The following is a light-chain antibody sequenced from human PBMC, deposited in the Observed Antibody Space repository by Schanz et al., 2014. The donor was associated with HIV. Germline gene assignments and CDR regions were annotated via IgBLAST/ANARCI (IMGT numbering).Light chain of an antibody. CDR1: SSNIGSNT. V-gene: IGLV1-44*01. CDR3: QSFDTSLSASI. J-gene: IGLJ2*01. CDR2: SND. Sequence: QSVLTQPPSASGTPGQRVTISCSGSSSNIGSNTVNWYQQLPGMAPKLLIYSNDQRPSGVPDRFSGSKSGTSASLAISGLQAEDEADYYCQSFDTSLSASIFGGGTKLTVL.